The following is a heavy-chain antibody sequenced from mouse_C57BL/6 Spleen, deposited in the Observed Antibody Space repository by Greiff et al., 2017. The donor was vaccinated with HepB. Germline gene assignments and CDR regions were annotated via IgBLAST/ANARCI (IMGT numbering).Heavy chain of an antibody. V-gene: IGHV6-3*01. Sequence: EVQGVESGGGLVQPGGSMKLSCVASGFTFSNYWMNWVRQSPEKGLEWVAQIRLKSDNYATHYAESVKGRFSISRDDSKSSVYLKMNNLRAEDTVIYYCTEDYYAMDYWGQGTSVTVSS. CDR2: IRLKSDNYAT. J-gene: IGHJ4*01. CDR1: GFTFSNYW. CDR3: TEDYYAMDY.